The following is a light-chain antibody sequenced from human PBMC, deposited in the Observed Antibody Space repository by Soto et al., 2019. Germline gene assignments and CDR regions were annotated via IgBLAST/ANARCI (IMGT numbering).Light chain of an antibody. CDR1: SSVVGNYDY. J-gene: IGLJ1*01. CDR3: TSYAGARTYV. V-gene: IGLV2-14*01. CDR2: DVS. Sequence: LTQPASVSGSPGQSITISCTGTSSVVGNYDYVSWYQQHPGKAPKLMICDVSNRPSGVSNRFSGSKSGNTASLTISGLQAEDEADYYCTSYAGARTYVFGTETKVTVL.